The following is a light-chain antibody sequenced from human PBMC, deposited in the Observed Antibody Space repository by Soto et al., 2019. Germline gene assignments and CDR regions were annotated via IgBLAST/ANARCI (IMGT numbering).Light chain of an antibody. CDR2: DAS. CDR3: QQRSNGTVT. Sequence: EIVLTQSPATLSLSPGERATLSCRASQSVSSYLAWYQQKPGQAPRLLIYDASKRATGISARFSGSGSGTDFTLTISSLEPEDFAVYYCQQRSNGTVTFGQGTKVDIK. CDR1: QSVSSY. J-gene: IGKJ1*01. V-gene: IGKV3-11*01.